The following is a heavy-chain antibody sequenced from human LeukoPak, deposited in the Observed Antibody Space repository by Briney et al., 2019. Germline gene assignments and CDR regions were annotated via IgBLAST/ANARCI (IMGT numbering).Heavy chain of an antibody. D-gene: IGHD1/OR15-1a*01. CDR2: VSSSGSTI. CDR3: ARDEIDEQDAFDI. CDR1: GFTFSDYY. Sequence: GGSLRLSCAASGFTFSDYYMSWIRQAPGKGLEWVSYVSSSGSTIYYADSVKGRFTISRDNAKNSLYLQMNSLRAEDTAVYYCARDEIDEQDAFDIWGQGTMVTVSS. V-gene: IGHV3-11*04. J-gene: IGHJ3*02.